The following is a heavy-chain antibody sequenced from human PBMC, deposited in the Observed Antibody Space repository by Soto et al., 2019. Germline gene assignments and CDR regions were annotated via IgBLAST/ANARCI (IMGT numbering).Heavy chain of an antibody. CDR2: IYYSGST. J-gene: IGHJ5*02. D-gene: IGHD6-19*01. V-gene: IGHV4-59*01. Sequence: SETLSLTCTVSGGSISSYYWSWIRQPPGKGLEWIGYIYYSGSTNYNPSLKSRVTISVDTSKNQFSLKLSSVTAADTAVYYCAGNPSSGWYNMGNNWFDPWGQGTLVTVSS. CDR3: AGNPSSGWYNMGNNWFDP. CDR1: GGSISSYY.